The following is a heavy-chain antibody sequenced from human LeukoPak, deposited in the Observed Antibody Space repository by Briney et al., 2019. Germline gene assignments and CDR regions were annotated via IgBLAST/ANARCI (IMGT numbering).Heavy chain of an antibody. CDR1: GFTFSSYG. CDR3: ATQSWVAAGDY. Sequence: GGSLRLSCAASGFTFSSYGMHWVRQAPGKGLGWVAVIWYDGSNKYYADSVKCRFTISRDNSKNTRYLQMNGLRAEDTAVYYCATQSWVAAGDYWGQGTLVTVSS. J-gene: IGHJ4*02. V-gene: IGHV3-33*01. D-gene: IGHD2-15*01. CDR2: IWYDGSNK.